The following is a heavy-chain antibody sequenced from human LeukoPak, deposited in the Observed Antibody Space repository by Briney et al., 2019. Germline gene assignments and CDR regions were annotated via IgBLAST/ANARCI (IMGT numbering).Heavy chain of an antibody. V-gene: IGHV1-69-2*01. CDR1: GYTFTDYY. CDR3: ATFGSPTYYYDSSGSY. CDR2: VDPEDGET. J-gene: IGHJ4*02. Sequence: ASVKVSCKVSGYTFTDYYMHWVQQAPGNGLEWMGLVDPEDGETIYAEKFQGRVTITADTSTDTDYMELSSLRSEDTAVYYCATFGSPTYYYDSSGSYWGQGTLVTVSS. D-gene: IGHD3-22*01.